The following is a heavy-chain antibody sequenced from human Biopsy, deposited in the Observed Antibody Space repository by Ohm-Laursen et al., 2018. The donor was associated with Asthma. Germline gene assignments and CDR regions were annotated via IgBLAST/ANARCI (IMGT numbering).Heavy chain of an antibody. CDR2: VFWSGST. CDR3: ARVASYGDVYFGIDV. Sequence: SQTLSLTCRMSGGYTGSSDHHWAWIRQAPGKGLEWIGFVFWSGSTHYSRSLERRVSISIDTATNEFSMKLWSVTPADTAVYFCARVASYGDVYFGIDVWGPGTTVSVS. CDR1: GGYTGSSDHH. V-gene: IGHV4-30-4*01. D-gene: IGHD4-17*01. J-gene: IGHJ6*02.